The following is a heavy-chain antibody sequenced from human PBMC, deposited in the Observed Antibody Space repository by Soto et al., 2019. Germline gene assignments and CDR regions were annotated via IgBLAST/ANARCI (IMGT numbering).Heavy chain of an antibody. CDR3: ARVGVAGIDY. CDR1: GYTFTCYY. CDR2: INPSGGST. V-gene: IGHV1-46*01. Sequence: VSVKVSCKAAGYTFTCYYMHWVRQAPGQGLEWMGIINPSGGSTSYAQKFQGRVTMTRDTSTSTVYMELSSLRSEDTAVYYCARVGVAGIDYWGQGTLVTVSS. J-gene: IGHJ4*02. D-gene: IGHD6-19*01.